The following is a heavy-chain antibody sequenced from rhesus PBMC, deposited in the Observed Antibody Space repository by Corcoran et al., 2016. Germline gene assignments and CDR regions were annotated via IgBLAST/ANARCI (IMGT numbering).Heavy chain of an antibody. D-gene: IGHD6-13*01. Sequence: EVQLVQSGAEVKTPGASVKISCKASGYTFTDYYLHWVRRAPGKGLEWMGRVDHEDGEADYAQKVQDRVTITRDTSTDTAYMELSSLRSEDTAVYYCATDGIAAVLDVWGRGVLVTVSS. CDR3: ATDGIAAVLDV. CDR1: GYTFTDYY. J-gene: IGHJ5-2*02. V-gene: IGHV1-111*01. CDR2: VDHEDGEA.